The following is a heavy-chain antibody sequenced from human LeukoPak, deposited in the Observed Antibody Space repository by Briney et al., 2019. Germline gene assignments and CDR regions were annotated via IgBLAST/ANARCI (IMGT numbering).Heavy chain of an antibody. V-gene: IGHV3-30*18. Sequence: GGSLRLSCAASGFTFSSYGMHWVRQAPGKGLEGVAVISYDGSNKYYADSVKGRFTISRDNSKNTLYLQMNSLRAEDTAVYYCAKLSAGSTPFDYWGQGTLVTVSS. CDR2: ISYDGSNK. J-gene: IGHJ4*02. CDR3: AKLSAGSTPFDY. D-gene: IGHD3-10*01. CDR1: GFTFSSYG.